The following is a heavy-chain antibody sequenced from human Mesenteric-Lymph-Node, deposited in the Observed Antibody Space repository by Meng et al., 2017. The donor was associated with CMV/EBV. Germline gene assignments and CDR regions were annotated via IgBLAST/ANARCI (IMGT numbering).Heavy chain of an antibody. D-gene: IGHD4-23*01. V-gene: IGHV3-33*08. CDR1: GFTFSSYW. J-gene: IGHJ4*02. Sequence: GGSLRLSCAASGFTFSSYWMSWVRQAPGKGLEWVAFIRYDGSNKYYADSVKGRFTISRDNSKNTLYLQMNSLRAEDTAVYYCARYYGGNFDYWGQGTLVTVSS. CDR3: ARYYGGNFDY. CDR2: IRYDGSNK.